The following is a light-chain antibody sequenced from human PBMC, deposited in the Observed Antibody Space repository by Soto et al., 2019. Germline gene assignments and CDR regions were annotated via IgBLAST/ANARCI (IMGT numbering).Light chain of an antibody. J-gene: IGLJ3*02. Sequence: QAVVTQSSSASASLGSSVKLTCTLSSGHSGYIIAWHQQQPGKAPRFLMKVEGTGSYNKGSEIPDRFSGSTSGADRYLTISNLQSEDEADYYCETWDSNTRVFGGGTKLTVL. CDR2: VEGTGSY. V-gene: IGLV4-60*03. CDR1: SGHSGYI. CDR3: ETWDSNTRV.